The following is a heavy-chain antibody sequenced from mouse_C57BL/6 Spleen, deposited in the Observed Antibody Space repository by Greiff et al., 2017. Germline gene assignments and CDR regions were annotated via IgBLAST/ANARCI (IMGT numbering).Heavy chain of an antibody. J-gene: IGHJ2*01. Sequence: DVHLVESGGGLVKPGGSLKLSCAASGFTFSSYAMSWVRQTPEKRLEWVATISDGGSYTYYPDNVKGRFTISRYNAKNNLYLQMSHLKSEDTAMYYCARNGGANWGQGTTLTVSS. CDR1: GFTFSSYA. V-gene: IGHV5-4*01. CDR2: ISDGGSYT. CDR3: ARNGGAN.